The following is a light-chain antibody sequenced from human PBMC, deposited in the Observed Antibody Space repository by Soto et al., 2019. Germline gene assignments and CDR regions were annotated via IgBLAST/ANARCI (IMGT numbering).Light chain of an antibody. V-gene: IGKV3-15*01. CDR2: GTS. Sequence: EIVMTQSPATLSVSPGERATLSCRASQSVRSNLAWYQQKPGQAPRLLIYGTSTRATDIPARFSGSASGTEFTLTISSLQSEDFAVYYCQQYNNWPPTFGQGTKVEIK. J-gene: IGKJ1*01. CDR1: QSVRSN. CDR3: QQYNNWPPT.